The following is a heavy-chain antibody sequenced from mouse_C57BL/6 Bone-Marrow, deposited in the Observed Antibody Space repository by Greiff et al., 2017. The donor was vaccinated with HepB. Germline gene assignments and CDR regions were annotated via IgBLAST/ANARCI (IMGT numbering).Heavy chain of an antibody. J-gene: IGHJ3*01. CDR3: ARGEAPFAY. Sequence: VKLMESGPELVKPGASVKISCKASGYAFSSSWMNWVKQRPGKGLEWIGRIYPGDGDTNYNGTFKGKATLTADKSSSTAYMQLSSLTSEDSAVYFCARGEAPFAYWGQGTLVTVSA. CDR2: IYPGDGDT. CDR1: GYAFSSSW. V-gene: IGHV1-82*01.